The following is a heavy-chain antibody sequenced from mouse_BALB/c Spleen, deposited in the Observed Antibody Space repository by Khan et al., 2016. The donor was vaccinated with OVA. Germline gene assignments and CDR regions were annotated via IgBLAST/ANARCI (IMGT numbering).Heavy chain of an antibody. Sequence: EVELVESGGDSVKPGGSLKLSCAASGFTFSSYSMSWVRQTPDKRLEWVATMSSGVDYTYYPDSVKGRFTISRDNAKNTLYLQMSSLRSEDTAMYYCASHLTGSFAYWGQGTLVTVSA. CDR2: MSSGVDYT. V-gene: IGHV5-6*01. D-gene: IGHD4-1*01. CDR1: GFTFSSYS. J-gene: IGHJ3*01. CDR3: ASHLTGSFAY.